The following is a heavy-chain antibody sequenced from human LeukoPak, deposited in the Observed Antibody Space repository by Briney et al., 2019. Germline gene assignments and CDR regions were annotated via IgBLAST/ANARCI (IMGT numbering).Heavy chain of an antibody. CDR2: IHYSGST. D-gene: IGHD3-10*01. CDR1: GGSISDYY. J-gene: IGHJ4*02. CDR3: ARAAYASGGYLFDY. Sequence: SETLSLTCTVSGGSISDYYWSWTRQPPGKGLEWIGYIHYSGSTNYNPSLKSRVTISVDTSKNHFSLKLSSVTAADTAVYYCARAAYASGGYLFDYWGQGALVTVSS. V-gene: IGHV4-59*01.